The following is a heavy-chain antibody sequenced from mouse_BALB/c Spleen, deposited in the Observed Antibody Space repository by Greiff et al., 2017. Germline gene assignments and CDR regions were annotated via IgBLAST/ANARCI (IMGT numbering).Heavy chain of an antibody. CDR3: ARQLGLRPFAY. Sequence: QVQLQQSGAELVRPGTSVKVSCKASGYAFTNYLIEWVKQRPGQGLEWIGVINPGSGGTNYNEKFKGKATLTADKSSSTAYMQLSSLTSDDSAVYFCARQLGLRPFAYWGQGTLVTVSA. D-gene: IGHD3-1*01. J-gene: IGHJ3*01. CDR1: GYAFTNYL. CDR2: INPGSGGT. V-gene: IGHV1-54*03.